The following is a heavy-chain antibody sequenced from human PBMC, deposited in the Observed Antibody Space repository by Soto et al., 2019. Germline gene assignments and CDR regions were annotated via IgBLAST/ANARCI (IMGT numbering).Heavy chain of an antibody. CDR3: ASLSAGYDYASSGYYCDY. V-gene: IGHV4-31*03. CDR1: GGSISSGGYY. J-gene: IGHJ4*02. D-gene: IGHD3-22*01. Sequence: SETLSLTCTVSGGSISSGGYYWSWIRQYPGKGLEWIGYIYHTGSTYHNPSLKSRVIISIDTSENQFSLKLSSVTAADTAVYYCASLSAGYDYASSGYYCDYWGKGTPGAVAS. CDR2: IYHTGST.